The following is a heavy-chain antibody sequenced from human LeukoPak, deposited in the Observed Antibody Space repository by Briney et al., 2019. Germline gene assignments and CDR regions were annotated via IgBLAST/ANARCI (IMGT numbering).Heavy chain of an antibody. CDR1: GYTFTSYG. Sequence: ASVKVSCTASGYTFTSYGISWVRQAPGQGLEWMGWISAYNGYTNYAQNFQGRVTMTTDASTSTAYMELRSLRSDDTAVYYCVREVSMVRGVITFYHYNGMDVWGQGTAVTVSS. D-gene: IGHD3-10*01. J-gene: IGHJ6*02. CDR3: VREVSMVRGVITFYHYNGMDV. V-gene: IGHV1-18*01. CDR2: ISAYNGYT.